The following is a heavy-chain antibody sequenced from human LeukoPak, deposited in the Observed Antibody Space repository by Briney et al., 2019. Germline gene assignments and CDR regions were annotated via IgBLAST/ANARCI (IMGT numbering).Heavy chain of an antibody. CDR1: GGSISSYY. CDR2: IYYSGST. J-gene: IGHJ4*02. D-gene: IGHD6-6*01. V-gene: IGHV4-59*08. Sequence: SETLSLTCTVSGGSISSYYWSWIRQPPGKGLEYIGYIYYSGSTIYNPSLKSRVTMSVDTSKNQFSLRVSSVTAADTAVYYCARHFAYSSSSYFDYWGQGSLVTVSS. CDR3: ARHFAYSSSSYFDY.